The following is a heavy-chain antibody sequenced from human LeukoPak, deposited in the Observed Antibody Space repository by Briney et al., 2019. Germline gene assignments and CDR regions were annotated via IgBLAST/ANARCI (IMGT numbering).Heavy chain of an antibody. Sequence: ASVTVSCKVSGYTLTELSMHWVRQAPGKGLEWMGGFDPEDGETIYAQKFQGRVTMTEDTSTDTAYMELSSLRSEDTAVYYCATDPLGGSPDRRFDYWGQGTLVTVSS. CDR3: ATDPLGGSPDRRFDY. CDR1: GYTLTELS. D-gene: IGHD1-26*01. CDR2: FDPEDGET. J-gene: IGHJ4*02. V-gene: IGHV1-24*01.